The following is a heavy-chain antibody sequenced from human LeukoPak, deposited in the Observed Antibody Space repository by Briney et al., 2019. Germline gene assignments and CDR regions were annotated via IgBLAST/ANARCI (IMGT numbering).Heavy chain of an antibody. D-gene: IGHD6-25*01. J-gene: IGHJ4*02. Sequence: EASVKVSCKASGYAIISHYMHWVREAPGQGLEWMGTIHPDGDTTTYAQKFQGRVTMTRDTSTSRVYMDLSSLRSEDTAVYYCAREAIAAGKNFDYWGQGTLVTVSS. CDR1: GYAIISHY. V-gene: IGHV1-46*01. CDR3: AREAIAAGKNFDY. CDR2: IHPDGDTT.